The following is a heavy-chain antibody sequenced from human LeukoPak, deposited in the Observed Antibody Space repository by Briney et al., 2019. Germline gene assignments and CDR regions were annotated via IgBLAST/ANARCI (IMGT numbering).Heavy chain of an antibody. Sequence: GASLRLSCAASGFTFSSYAMSWVRQAPGKGLEWVSAISGSGGSTYYADSVKGRFTISRDNSKSTLYLQMNSLRAEDTAVYYCAKDGRGATMFYYGMDVWGQGTTVTVSS. D-gene: IGHD1-26*01. CDR2: ISGSGGST. V-gene: IGHV3-23*01. J-gene: IGHJ6*02. CDR1: GFTFSSYA. CDR3: AKDGRGATMFYYGMDV.